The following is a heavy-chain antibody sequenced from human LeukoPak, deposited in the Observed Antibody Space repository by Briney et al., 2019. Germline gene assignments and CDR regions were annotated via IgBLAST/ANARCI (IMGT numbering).Heavy chain of an antibody. Sequence: SETLSLTCAVYGGSFSGYYWSWIRQPPGKGLEWIGEINHSGSTNYNPSLKSRVTISVDTSKNQFSLKLSSATAADTAVYYCATYCSGGSCYSGVAFDIWGQGTMVTVSS. V-gene: IGHV4-34*01. CDR2: INHSGST. D-gene: IGHD2-15*01. J-gene: IGHJ3*02. CDR1: GGSFSGYY. CDR3: ATYCSGGSCYSGVAFDI.